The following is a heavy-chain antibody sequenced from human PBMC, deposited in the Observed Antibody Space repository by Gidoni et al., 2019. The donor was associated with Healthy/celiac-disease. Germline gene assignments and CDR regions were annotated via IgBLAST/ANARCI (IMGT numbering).Heavy chain of an antibody. J-gene: IGHJ4*02. CDR3: AREPRQSTTIGFD. CDR1: VGSVSSGSYY. D-gene: IGHD1-26*01. Sequence: QVQLQESGPGLVKPSETLSLTCTVSVGSVSSGSYYWSWIRQPPGKGLEWIGYIYYSGSTNYNPSLKSRVTISVDTSKNQFSLKLSSVTAADTAVYYCAREPRQSTTIGFDWGQGTLVTVSS. CDR2: IYYSGST. V-gene: IGHV4-61*01.